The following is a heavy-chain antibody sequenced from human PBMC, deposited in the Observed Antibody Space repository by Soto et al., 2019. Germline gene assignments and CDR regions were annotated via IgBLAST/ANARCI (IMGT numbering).Heavy chain of an antibody. J-gene: IGHJ6*02. Sequence: VKVSCKASGYSFTDYHIHWVRQAPGQGLEWLGRINPKSGGTSTAQKFQGWVTMTTDTSISTASMELTRLTSDDTAIYYCARGDSTDCSNGVCSFFYNHDMDVWGQGTTVTVYS. D-gene: IGHD2-8*01. CDR2: INPKSGGT. CDR1: GYSFTDYH. CDR3: ARGDSTDCSNGVCSFFYNHDMDV. V-gene: IGHV1-2*04.